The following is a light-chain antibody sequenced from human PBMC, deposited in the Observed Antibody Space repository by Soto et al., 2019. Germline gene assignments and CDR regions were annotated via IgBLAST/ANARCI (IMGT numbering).Light chain of an antibody. Sequence: QSALTQPASVSGSPGQSITISCTGTSSDVGGYNYVSWYQQYPGKAPKLMIYDVSNRPSGVSNCFSGSKSGNTASLTISGLQAEDEADYHCSSFTSGSTFVFGPGTKVTVL. CDR3: SSFTSGSTFV. V-gene: IGLV2-14*01. CDR2: DVS. CDR1: SSDVGGYNY. J-gene: IGLJ1*01.